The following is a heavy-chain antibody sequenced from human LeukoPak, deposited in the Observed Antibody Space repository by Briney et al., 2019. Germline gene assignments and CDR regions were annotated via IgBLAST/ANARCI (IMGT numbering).Heavy chain of an antibody. CDR3: ASAHMGFWTHLDY. V-gene: IGHV1-2*02. CDR2: INPNSGGT. CDR1: GYTFTGYY. Sequence: GASVKVSCKASGYTFTGYYMHWVRQAPGQGLEWMGWINPNSGGTNYAQKFQGRVTMTRDTSISTAYMELSRLRSDDTAVYYCASAHMGFWTHLDYWGQGTLVTVSS. J-gene: IGHJ4*02. D-gene: IGHD3/OR15-3a*01.